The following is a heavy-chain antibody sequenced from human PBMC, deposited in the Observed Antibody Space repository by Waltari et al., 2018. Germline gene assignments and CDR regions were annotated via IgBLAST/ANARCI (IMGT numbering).Heavy chain of an antibody. CDR1: GYTVTDYS. J-gene: IGHJ4*02. V-gene: IGHV7-4-1*02. Sequence: QVQLVLSGSELKKPGTSVKISCKASGYTVTDYSLNWVRQASGQGFEWMARDNTETGNATVAPDFTVRLAVALDTAVSTAYLEIISLKAEDTAVYYCARWRPPDYGLDNWGQGTLVTVSA. D-gene: IGHD4-17*01. CDR2: DNTETGNA. CDR3: ARWRPPDYGLDN.